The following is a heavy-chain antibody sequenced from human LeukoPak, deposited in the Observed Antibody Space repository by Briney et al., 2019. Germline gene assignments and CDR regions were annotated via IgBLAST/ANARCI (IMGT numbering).Heavy chain of an antibody. CDR3: AKDPALRAKYYYDY. CDR2: ISGSGGST. D-gene: IGHD2/OR15-2a*01. Sequence: GGSLRLSCAASGFTFSSYAMSWVRQAPGKGLEWVSAISGSGGSTYYADSVKGRFTISRDNSKNTPYLQMNSLRAEDTAVYYCAKDPALRAKYYYDYWGQGTLVTVSS. V-gene: IGHV3-23*01. J-gene: IGHJ4*02. CDR1: GFTFSSYA.